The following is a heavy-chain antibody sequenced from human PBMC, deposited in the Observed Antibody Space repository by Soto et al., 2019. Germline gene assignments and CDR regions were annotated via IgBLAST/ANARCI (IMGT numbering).Heavy chain of an antibody. CDR3: ARAVAVPADFDY. V-gene: IGHV1-3*01. J-gene: IGHJ4*02. D-gene: IGHD6-19*01. Sequence: ASVKVSCRASGYTFTGYAIHWVRQAPGQRLEWMGWINAGNGNTKYSQKFQGRVTITRDTSASTAYMELSSLRSEDTAVYYCARAVAVPADFDYWGQGTLVTVSS. CDR1: GYTFTGYA. CDR2: INAGNGNT.